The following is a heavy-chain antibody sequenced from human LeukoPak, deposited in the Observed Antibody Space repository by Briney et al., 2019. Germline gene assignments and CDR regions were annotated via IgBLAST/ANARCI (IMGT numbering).Heavy chain of an antibody. CDR1: GGSFSGYY. Sequence: SETLSLTCAVYGGSFSGYYWSWIRQPPGKGLEWIGEINHSGSTNYNPSLKSRVTISVDTSKNQFSLKLSSVTAADTAVYYCARAKYSSGWSRRYYFDYWGQGTLVTVSS. CDR3: ARAKYSSGWSRRYYFDY. J-gene: IGHJ4*02. CDR2: INHSGST. V-gene: IGHV4-34*01. D-gene: IGHD6-19*01.